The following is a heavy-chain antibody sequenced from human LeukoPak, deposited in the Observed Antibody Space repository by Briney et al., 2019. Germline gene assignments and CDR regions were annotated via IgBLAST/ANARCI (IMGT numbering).Heavy chain of an antibody. CDR1: GFPFSDFV. V-gene: IGHV3-23*01. CDR3: AKFEGALLGNYYMDV. CDR2: ISGGGDNT. Sequence: GGPLSLSCAVSGFPFSDFVMSWVRQAPGKGLEWVSTISGGGDNTYFADSVKGRFTISRDNSKNTLFLQMVSLRAEDTAVYYCAKFEGALLGNYYMDVWGKGTTVTVSS. J-gene: IGHJ6*03.